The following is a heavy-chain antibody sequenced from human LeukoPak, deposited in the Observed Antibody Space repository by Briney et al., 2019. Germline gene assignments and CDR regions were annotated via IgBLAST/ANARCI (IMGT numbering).Heavy chain of an antibody. CDR1: GFTFSSYA. Sequence: GGSLRLSCAASGFTFSSYAMSWVRQAPGKGLEWVSAISGSGGSTYCADSVKGRFTISRDNSKNTLYLQMNSLRAEDTAVYYCAKVKGTYYYDSSGYLHAFDIWGQGTMVTVSS. CDR2: ISGSGGST. D-gene: IGHD3-22*01. V-gene: IGHV3-23*01. CDR3: AKVKGTYYYDSSGYLHAFDI. J-gene: IGHJ3*02.